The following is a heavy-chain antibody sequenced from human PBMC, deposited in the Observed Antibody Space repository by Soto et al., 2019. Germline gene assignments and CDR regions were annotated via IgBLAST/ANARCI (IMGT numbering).Heavy chain of an antibody. CDR1: GGSISSYY. CDR2: IYYSGST. J-gene: IGHJ4*02. CDR3: ARVSITFGGVISFDY. V-gene: IGHV4-59*01. Sequence: PSETLSLTCTVSGGSISSYYWSWSRQPPGKGLEWIGYIYYSGSTNYNPALKSRVTISVDTSKNQFSLKLSSVTAADTAVYYCARVSITFGGVISFDYWGQGTLVTVSS. D-gene: IGHD3-16*01.